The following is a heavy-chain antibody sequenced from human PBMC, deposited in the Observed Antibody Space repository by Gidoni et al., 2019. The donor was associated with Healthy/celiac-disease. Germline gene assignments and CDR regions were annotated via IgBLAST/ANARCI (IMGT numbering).Heavy chain of an antibody. CDR3: ARVVVVPAAMISYYYGMDV. D-gene: IGHD2-2*01. J-gene: IGHJ6*02. Sequence: QVQLVQSGAEVKKPGASVKVSCKASGYTFTSYGISWVRQAPGQGLEWMGWISAYNGNTNYEQKLQGRVTMTTDTSTSTAYMELRSLRSDDTAVYYCARVVVVPAAMISYYYGMDVWGQGTTVTVSS. CDR2: ISAYNGNT. V-gene: IGHV1-18*01. CDR1: GYTFTSYG.